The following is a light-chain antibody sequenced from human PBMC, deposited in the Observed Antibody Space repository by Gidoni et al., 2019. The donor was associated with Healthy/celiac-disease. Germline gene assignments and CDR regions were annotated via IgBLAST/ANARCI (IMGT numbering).Light chain of an antibody. CDR1: QSVLYSSNNKNY. CDR2: WAS. J-gene: IGKJ1*01. Sequence: IVMTQSPDSLAVSLAETATINCKASQSVLYSSNNKNYLAWYQPKPGQPPKLLIYWASTRETGVTDRFSGSGSGTDFTLTISSLQDEDVEVYYCQQYYSTPRTFGQGTKVEIK. V-gene: IGKV4-1*01. CDR3: QQYYSTPRT.